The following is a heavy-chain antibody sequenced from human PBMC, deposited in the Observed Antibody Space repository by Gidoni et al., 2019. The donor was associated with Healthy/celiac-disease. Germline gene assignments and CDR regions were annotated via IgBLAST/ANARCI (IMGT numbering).Heavy chain of an antibody. CDR1: GGSFSGYY. V-gene: IGHV4-34*01. CDR3: ARGRYGDYPS. D-gene: IGHD4-17*01. Sequence: QVQLQQWGAGLLKPSETLSLTCAVYGGSFSGYYWSWIRQPPGKGLAWLGEINPSGSTNYNPSLKSRVTISVDTSKNQFSLKLSSVTAADTAVYYCARGRYGDYPSWGQGTLVTVSS. J-gene: IGHJ4*02. CDR2: INPSGST.